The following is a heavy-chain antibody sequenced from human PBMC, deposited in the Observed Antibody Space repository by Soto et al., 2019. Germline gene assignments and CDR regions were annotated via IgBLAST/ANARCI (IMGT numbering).Heavy chain of an antibody. J-gene: IGHJ4*02. CDR1: GFTFSSYT. Sequence: PGGSLRLSCAASGFTFSSYTMHWVRQAPGKGLEWVAVISYDGSNKYYADSVKGRFTISRDNSKNTLYLQMNSLRAEDTAVYYCARPSYGRYYYDSSGYPPQPDYWGQGTLVTVSS. CDR2: ISYDGSNK. CDR3: ARPSYGRYYYDSSGYPPQPDY. V-gene: IGHV3-30-3*01. D-gene: IGHD3-22*01.